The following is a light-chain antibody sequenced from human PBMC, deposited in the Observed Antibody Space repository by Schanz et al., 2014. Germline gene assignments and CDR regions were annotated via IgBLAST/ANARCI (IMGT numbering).Light chain of an antibody. CDR2: DNN. CDR1: SSNIGNNY. Sequence: QSVLTQPPSVSAAPGQKVTISCSGSSSNIGNNYVSWYQQLPGTAPKLLIYDNNNRPSGIPHRFSGSKSGTSATLGITGLQTGEEADYYCGTWDSSLSAWVFGGGTKLTVL. CDR3: GTWDSSLSAWV. J-gene: IGLJ3*02. V-gene: IGLV1-51*01.